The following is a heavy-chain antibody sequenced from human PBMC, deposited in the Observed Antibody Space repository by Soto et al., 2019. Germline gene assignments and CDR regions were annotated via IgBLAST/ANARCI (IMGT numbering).Heavy chain of an antibody. CDR3: ATVSGSYLAIPRDY. CDR2: IHFLGDT. Sequence: QLQLQESGPGLVKPSETLSLTCTVSGYSITTNNYYWGWIRQPPGKGLEWIGSIHFLGDTYYTPSLKSRLTISVDTSKNQFSLHLSAVTAADTAVYYCATVSGSYLAIPRDYWGQGTLVTVSS. CDR1: GYSITTNNYY. J-gene: IGHJ4*02. V-gene: IGHV4-39*01. D-gene: IGHD1-26*01.